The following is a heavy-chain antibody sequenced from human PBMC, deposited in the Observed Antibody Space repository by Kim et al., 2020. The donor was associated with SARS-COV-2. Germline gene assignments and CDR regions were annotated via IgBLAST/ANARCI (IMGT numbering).Heavy chain of an antibody. Sequence: GGSLRLSCSASGFTFSSYAMHWVRQAPGKGLEYVSVISSNGGSTYYADSVKGRFTISRDKSKNTLYLQMSSLRAEDTAVYYCLREMRASGGGGAFDILG. CDR3: LREMRASGGGGAFDI. CDR1: GFTFSSYA. V-gene: IGHV3-64D*09. CDR2: ISSNGGST. J-gene: IGHJ3*02. D-gene: IGHD6-19*01.